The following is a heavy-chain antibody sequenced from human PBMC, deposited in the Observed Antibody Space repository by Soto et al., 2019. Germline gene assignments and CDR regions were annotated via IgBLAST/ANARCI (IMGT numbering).Heavy chain of an antibody. CDR2: IYYSGST. J-gene: IGHJ4*02. Sequence: PSETLSLTCTVSGGSISSYYWSWIRQPPGKGLEWIGYIYYSGSTFYTNSVKGRFTISRDNFRNTLYLQMNSLRVEDAAVYYCAKGVDSSNWYPGYFDYWGQGTLVTVSS. CDR3: AKGVDSSNWYPGYFDY. V-gene: IGHV4-59*12. CDR1: GGSISSYY. D-gene: IGHD6-13*01.